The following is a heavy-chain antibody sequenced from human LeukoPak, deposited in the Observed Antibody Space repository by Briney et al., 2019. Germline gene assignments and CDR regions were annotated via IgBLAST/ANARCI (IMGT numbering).Heavy chain of an antibody. Sequence: PGGSLRLSCAASGFTFSSYTMIDVPQAPGKGLEWVSSISSSSSYIYYADSVKGRFTISRDNAKNSLYLQMNSLRAEDTAVYYCARDRGNQRGYYYYYMDVWGKGTTVTVSS. CDR3: ARDRGNQRGYYYYYMDV. V-gene: IGHV3-21*01. CDR2: ISSSSSYI. CDR1: GFTFSSYT. D-gene: IGHD1-14*01. J-gene: IGHJ6*03.